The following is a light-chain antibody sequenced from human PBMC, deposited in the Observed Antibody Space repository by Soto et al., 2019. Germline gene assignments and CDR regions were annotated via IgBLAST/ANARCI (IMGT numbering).Light chain of an antibody. CDR1: QSISSW. CDR3: QQYNSYPIT. CDR2: KAS. Sequence: DILIKQSPSTVSASVGDRDTITCRASQSISSWLAWFQQKPGKAPKLLIYKASSLESGVPSRFSGSGSGTEFTLTISSLQPDDFATYYCQQYNSYPITFGGGTKVEIK. J-gene: IGKJ4*01. V-gene: IGKV1-5*03.